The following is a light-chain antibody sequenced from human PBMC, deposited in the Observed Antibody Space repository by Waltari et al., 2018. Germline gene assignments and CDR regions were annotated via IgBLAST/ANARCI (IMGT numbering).Light chain of an antibody. CDR2: SNN. CDR1: SSNLGRNY. Sequence: QSVLTQPPSASGTPGQRVTISCSGSSSNLGRNYVYWYQQLPGTAPKLLIYSNNPRPSGVPDRFSGSKSDTSASLAISGLRSEDEADYYCAAWDDSLSGPVFGGGTKLTVL. J-gene: IGLJ2*01. V-gene: IGLV1-47*01. CDR3: AAWDDSLSGPV.